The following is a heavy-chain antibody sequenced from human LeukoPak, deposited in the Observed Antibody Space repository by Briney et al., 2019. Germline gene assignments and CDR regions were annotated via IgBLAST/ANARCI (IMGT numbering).Heavy chain of an antibody. Sequence: PSGTLSLTCAVSGGSISSSNWWSWVRQPPGKGLEWIGEIYHSVSTYYNPSLKSRVTISVDTSKNQFSLRLSSVTAADTALYYCAYSGSYGHLGYWGQGIPVTVAS. V-gene: IGHV4-4*02. CDR1: GGSISSSNW. J-gene: IGHJ4*02. CDR2: IYHSVST. CDR3: AYSGSYGHLGY. D-gene: IGHD1-26*01.